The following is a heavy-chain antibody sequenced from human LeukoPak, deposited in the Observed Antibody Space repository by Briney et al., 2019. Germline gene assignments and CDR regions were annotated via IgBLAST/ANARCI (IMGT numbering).Heavy chain of an antibody. V-gene: IGHV4-34*01. Sequence: SETLSLTCAVYGGSFSGYYWSWIRQPPGKGLEWIGEINHSGSTNYNPSLKSRVTISVDTSRNQFSLKLSSVTAADTAVYYCARARGSSGSYEYYHYMDVWGKGTTVTISS. D-gene: IGHD1-26*01. CDR1: GGSFSGYY. J-gene: IGHJ6*03. CDR3: ARARGSSGSYEYYHYMDV. CDR2: INHSGST.